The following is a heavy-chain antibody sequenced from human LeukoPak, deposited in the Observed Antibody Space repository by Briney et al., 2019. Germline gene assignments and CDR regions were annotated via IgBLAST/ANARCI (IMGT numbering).Heavy chain of an antibody. V-gene: IGHV3-66*01. CDR1: GFTVSSNY. CDR2: IYSGGTT. CDR3: ARAGSGTYYNIVMGFDY. J-gene: IGHJ4*02. Sequence: PGGSLRFSCAASGFTVSSNYMSWVRQAPGKGLEWVSIIYSGGTTYYADSVKGRFTISRDNSKNTLYLQMNSLRAEDTAVYYCARAGSGTYYNIVMGFDYWGQGTLVTVSS. D-gene: IGHD1-26*01.